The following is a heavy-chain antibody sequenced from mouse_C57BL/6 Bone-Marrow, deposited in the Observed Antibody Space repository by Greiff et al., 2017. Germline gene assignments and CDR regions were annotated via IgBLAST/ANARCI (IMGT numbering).Heavy chain of an antibody. CDR1: GYTFTSYG. CDR2: IYPRSGNT. D-gene: IGHD1-1*01. V-gene: IGHV1-81*01. Sequence: VQLQQSGAELARPGASVKLSCKASGYTFTSYGISWVKQRTGQGLEWIGEIYPRSGNTYYNEKFKGKATLTADKSSSTAYMELRSLTSEDSAVYFCATDYYGSSYWWYFDVWGTGTTVTVSS. CDR3: ATDYYGSSYWWYFDV. J-gene: IGHJ1*03.